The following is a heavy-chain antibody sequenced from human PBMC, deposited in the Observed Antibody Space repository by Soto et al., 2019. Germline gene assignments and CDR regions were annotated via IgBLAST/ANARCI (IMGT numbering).Heavy chain of an antibody. Sequence: QVQLVQSGAEVKKPGSSVKVSCKASGGTFSSYTTSWVRQAPGQGLEWMGRIIPILGIANYAQKFQGRVTITADKSTSTAYMELSSLRSEDTAVYYCARKSDILTGYSTWGQGTLVTVSS. J-gene: IGHJ4*02. V-gene: IGHV1-69*02. CDR3: ARKSDILTGYST. D-gene: IGHD3-9*01. CDR2: IIPILGIA. CDR1: GGTFSSYT.